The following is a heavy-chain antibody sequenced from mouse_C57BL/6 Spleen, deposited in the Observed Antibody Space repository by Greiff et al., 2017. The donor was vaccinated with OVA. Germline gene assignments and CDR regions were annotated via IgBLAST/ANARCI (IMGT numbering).Heavy chain of an antibody. Sequence: EVKLQESGGGLVKPGGSLKLSCAASGFTFSSYAMPWVRQTPEKWLEWVATISDGGSYTYYPDNVKGRFTISRDNAKNNLYLQMSHLKSEDTAMYYGARVWSYYSNWAYYIDYWGQGTTLTVSS. CDR2: ISDGGSYT. CDR3: ARVWSYYSNWAYYIDY. D-gene: IGHD2-5*01. J-gene: IGHJ2*01. CDR1: GFTFSSYA. V-gene: IGHV5-4*03.